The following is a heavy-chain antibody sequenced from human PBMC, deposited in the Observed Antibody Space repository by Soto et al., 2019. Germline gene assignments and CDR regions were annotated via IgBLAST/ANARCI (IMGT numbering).Heavy chain of an antibody. D-gene: IGHD3-10*01. CDR1: GGSISSSSYY. Sequence: PSETLSLTCTVSGGSISSSSYYWGWIRQPPGKGLEWIGSIYYSGSTYYNPSLKSRVTISVDTSKNQFSLKLSSVTAADTAVYYIARCFKRISLVRGVMATYYYYCMDVWGKGTTVTVSS. J-gene: IGHJ6*04. CDR2: IYYSGST. V-gene: IGHV4-39*01. CDR3: ARCFKRISLVRGVMATYYYYCMDV.